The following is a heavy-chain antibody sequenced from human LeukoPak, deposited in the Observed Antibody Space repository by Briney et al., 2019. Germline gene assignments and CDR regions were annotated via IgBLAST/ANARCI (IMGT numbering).Heavy chain of an antibody. CDR2: ILTNGDT. D-gene: IGHD3-10*01. V-gene: IGHV3-13*01. Sequence: GGSLRLSCAASGFAFSSFDMLWVRQSPRKGLEWVARILTNGDTDYGASVEGRFTISRENAKSYVYLQMNSLRDGDTAVYYCARDRFGERTFEKWGQGTMDTVSS. J-gene: IGHJ3*02. CDR3: ARDRFGERTFEK. CDR1: GFAFSSFD.